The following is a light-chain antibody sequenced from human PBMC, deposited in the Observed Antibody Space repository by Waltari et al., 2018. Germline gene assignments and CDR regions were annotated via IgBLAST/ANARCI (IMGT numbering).Light chain of an antibody. V-gene: IGKV3-20*01. CDR1: QSVSNNY. Sequence: EIVLTQSPGTLSFSPGERATLYCRASQSVSNNYLAWYQQKPGQAPRLLIYAASSRVTGIPDRFSGSGSGTDFTLTINRLEPEDFAVYYCQQYGSSPLYTFGQGTKLEIK. J-gene: IGKJ2*01. CDR2: AAS. CDR3: QQYGSSPLYT.